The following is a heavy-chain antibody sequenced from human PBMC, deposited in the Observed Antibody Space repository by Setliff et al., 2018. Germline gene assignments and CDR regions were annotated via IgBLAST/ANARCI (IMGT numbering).Heavy chain of an antibody. Sequence: PGGSLRLSCAASGFKFSNCWVSWVRQAPGKGLEWLASINPHASEKYYVDSVKGRFTISRDNAKNSLSLQMNNLRTEDTAVYYCFGAGTCSYWGQGALVTVSS. J-gene: IGHJ4*02. CDR2: INPHASEK. CDR3: FGAGTCSY. D-gene: IGHD3-10*01. V-gene: IGHV3-7*01. CDR1: GFKFSNCW.